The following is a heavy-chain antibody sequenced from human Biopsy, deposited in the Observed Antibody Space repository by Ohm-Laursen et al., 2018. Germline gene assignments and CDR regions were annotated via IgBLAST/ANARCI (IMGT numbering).Heavy chain of an antibody. J-gene: IGHJ6*02. V-gene: IGHV3-11*01. CDR3: ARYTRWSPYGMDV. D-gene: IGHD4-23*01. CDR2: ISDGGTTI. Sequence: SLRLSCTASGFPFSDYYMRWIRQAPGKGLDWVSYISDGGTTIYYADSVKGRFTISRDNAKKSLYLQMNSLRAEDTAVYYCARYTRWSPYGMDVWGQGTTVTVSS. CDR1: GFPFSDYY.